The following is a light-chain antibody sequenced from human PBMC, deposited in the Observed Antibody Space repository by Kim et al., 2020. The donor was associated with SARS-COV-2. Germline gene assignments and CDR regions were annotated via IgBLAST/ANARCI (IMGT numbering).Light chain of an antibody. J-gene: IGKJ1*01. Sequence: SPGETATLSCRASQSVSIKVAWYQQKPGQAPRLLIYDASTRATGIPARFSGSGSGTDFTLTISSLQSEDLAVYHCQQYDDWPPWTFGQGTKVEIK. V-gene: IGKV3-15*01. CDR1: QSVSIK. CDR3: QQYDDWPPWT. CDR2: DAS.